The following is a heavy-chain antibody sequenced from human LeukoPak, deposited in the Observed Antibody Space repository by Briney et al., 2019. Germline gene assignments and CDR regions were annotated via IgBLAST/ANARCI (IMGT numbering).Heavy chain of an antibody. CDR3: ARGGASELYYFDY. D-gene: IGHD2-15*01. V-gene: IGHV3-30-3*01. CDR2: ISYDGGNK. CDR1: GFTFSSYA. Sequence: GGSLSLSCAASGFTFSSYAMHWVRQAPGKGLEWVAFISYDGGNKFYADSVKGRFTISRDNSKNTLYLQMNSLSAEDTAVYYCARGGASELYYFDYWGQGTLVTVSS. J-gene: IGHJ4*02.